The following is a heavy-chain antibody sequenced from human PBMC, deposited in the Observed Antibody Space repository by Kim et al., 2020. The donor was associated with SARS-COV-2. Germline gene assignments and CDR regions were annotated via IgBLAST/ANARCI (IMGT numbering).Heavy chain of an antibody. V-gene: IGHV1-46*01. J-gene: IGHJ6*02. Sequence: SYAQKCPGRVTMTRDTSTSTVYMELSSLRSEDTAVYYCAGGGGGGGMDVWGQGTTVTVSS. CDR3: AGGGGGGGMDV. D-gene: IGHD3-10*01.